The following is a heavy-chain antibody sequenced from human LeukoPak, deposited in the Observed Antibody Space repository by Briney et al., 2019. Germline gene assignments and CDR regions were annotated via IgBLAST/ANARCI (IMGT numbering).Heavy chain of an antibody. CDR2: ISAYNGNI. J-gene: IGHJ4*02. CDR3: AREHGSGSYYNPVGFDY. V-gene: IGHV1-18*04. CDR1: GYIFSSYG. D-gene: IGHD3-10*01. Sequence: ASVKVSRKTSGYIFSSYGISWVRQAPGQGLEWMGWISAYNGNINYIQKFQGRVTMTTDTSTSTAYMELRSLRSDDTAVYYCAREHGSGSYYNPVGFDYWGQGTLVTVSS.